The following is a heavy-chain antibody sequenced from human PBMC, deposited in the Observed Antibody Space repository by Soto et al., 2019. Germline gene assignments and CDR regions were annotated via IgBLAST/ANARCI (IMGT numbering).Heavy chain of an antibody. D-gene: IGHD3-22*01. CDR2: IIPIFGTA. CDR1: GGTFSSYA. V-gene: IGHV1-69*13. Sequence: ASVKVSCKASGGTFSSYAISWVRQAPGQGREWRGGIIPIFGTANYAQKFQGRATITADESTNTAYLELNSLISEDTAVYYCATPQDYDDCLDSWSQGTLVTVSS. CDR3: ATPQDYDDCLDS. J-gene: IGHJ4*02.